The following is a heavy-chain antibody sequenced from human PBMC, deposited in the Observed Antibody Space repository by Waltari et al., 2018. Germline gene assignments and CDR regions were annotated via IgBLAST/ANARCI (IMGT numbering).Heavy chain of an antibody. V-gene: IGHV1-69*05. Sequence: QVQLVQSGAEVKKPGSSVKVSCKASGSTFSSYAISWVRQAPGQGLEWMGGIIPILGTANYAQKFQGRVTITTDESTSTAYMELSSLRSEDTAVYYCARRRWLPYEDYWGQGTLVTVSS. J-gene: IGHJ4*02. CDR2: IIPILGTA. CDR3: ARRRWLPYEDY. CDR1: GSTFSSYA. D-gene: IGHD5-12*01.